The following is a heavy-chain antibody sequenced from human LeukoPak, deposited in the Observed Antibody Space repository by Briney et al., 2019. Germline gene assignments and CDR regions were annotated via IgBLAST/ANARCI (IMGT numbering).Heavy chain of an antibody. D-gene: IGHD3-10*01. J-gene: IGHJ6*03. CDR1: GFTFSRYC. CDR3: AKGDFYGSGRDYYYYMDV. V-gene: IGHV3-23*01. CDR2: IIGSGART. Sequence: GGSLTPPCAASGFTFSRYCTSCVRQAPGNGREWVSSIIGSGARTYHADSVEAPFTLSRHTSKNPLYPQMNSLRAEDTAVYNCAKGDFYGSGRDYYYYMDVWGKGTMVTVSS.